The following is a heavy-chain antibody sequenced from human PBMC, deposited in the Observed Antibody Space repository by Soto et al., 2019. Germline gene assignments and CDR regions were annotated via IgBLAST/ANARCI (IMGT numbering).Heavy chain of an antibody. CDR3: ATGPWDSSGYYTLRLVWYFDY. V-gene: IGHV3-23*01. D-gene: IGHD3-22*01. CDR1: GFTFSSNA. Sequence: EVQLFESGGGLVQPGGSLRLSCAAAGFTFSSNAMSWVRQAPGKGLEWVSAMSGSGGSTYYADSVKGRFTISRDNSKNTLYLQMHSLRAEDTAVYYCATGPWDSSGYYTLRLVWYFDYWGQVTLVTVSS. CDR2: MSGSGGST. J-gene: IGHJ4*02.